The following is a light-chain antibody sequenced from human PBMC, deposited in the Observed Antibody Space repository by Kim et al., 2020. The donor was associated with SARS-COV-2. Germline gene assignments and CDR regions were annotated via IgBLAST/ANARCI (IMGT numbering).Light chain of an antibody. CDR2: KSS. CDR1: QSVSSY. CDR3: QQDHNYPYT. Sequence: DIQMTQSPSSLSASVGGRVTITCRATQSVSSYLAWYQQKPGKAPNLLVYKSSNLQSGVPSRFSGSGSGTEFTLTISSLQPGDFATYYCQQDHNYPYTFGQGTKLEI. J-gene: IGKJ2*01. V-gene: IGKV1-5*03.